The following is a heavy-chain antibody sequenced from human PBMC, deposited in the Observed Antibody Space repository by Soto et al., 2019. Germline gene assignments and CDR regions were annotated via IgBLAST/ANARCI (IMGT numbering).Heavy chain of an antibody. Sequence: GASVKVSCKASGYTFTSYGISWVRQAPGQGLEWMGWISAYNGNTNYAQKLQGRVTMTTDTSTSTAYMELRSLRSDDTAVYYCAKEGVGGYCSSGACSAIDSFDPWGQGTPVTVSS. J-gene: IGHJ5*02. D-gene: IGHD2-2*01. CDR1: GYTFTSYG. CDR2: ISAYNGNT. V-gene: IGHV1-18*01. CDR3: AKEGVGGYCSSGACSAIDSFDP.